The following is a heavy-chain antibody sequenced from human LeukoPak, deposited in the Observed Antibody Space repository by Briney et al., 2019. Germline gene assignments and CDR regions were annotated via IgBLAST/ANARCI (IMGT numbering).Heavy chain of an antibody. Sequence: SETLSLTCTVSGGSISSSSYYWGWIRQPPGKGLEWIGSIYYSGSTYYNPSLKSRVTISVDTSKNQFSLKLSSVTAADTAVYYCARDHVAVAGKGRPDSYYYYMDVWGKGTTVTVSS. J-gene: IGHJ6*03. CDR1: GGSISSSSYY. V-gene: IGHV4-39*07. CDR3: ARDHVAVAGKGRPDSYYYYMDV. CDR2: IYYSGST. D-gene: IGHD6-19*01.